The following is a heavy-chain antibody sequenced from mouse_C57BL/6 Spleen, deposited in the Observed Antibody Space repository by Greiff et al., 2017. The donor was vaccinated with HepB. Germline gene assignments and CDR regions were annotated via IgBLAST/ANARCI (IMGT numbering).Heavy chain of an antibody. Sequence: EVQLQQSGPELVKPGASVKIPCKASGYTFTDYNMDWVKQSHGKSLEWIGDINPNNGGTNYNQKFKGKATLTVDKSSSTAYMELRSLTSEDTAVYYCAGSKLRGSYYALDYWGQGTSVTVSS. CDR1: GYTFTDYN. CDR2: INPNNGGT. V-gene: IGHV1-18*01. CDR3: AGSKLRGSYYALDY. J-gene: IGHJ4*01. D-gene: IGHD1-1*01.